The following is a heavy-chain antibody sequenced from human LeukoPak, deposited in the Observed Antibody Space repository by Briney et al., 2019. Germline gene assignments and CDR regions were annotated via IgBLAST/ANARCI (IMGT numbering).Heavy chain of an antibody. CDR1: GFTFSDYY. CDR2: ISSSGSTI. Sequence: GGSLRLSCAASGFTFSDYYMSWIRQAPVKGLEWVSYISSSGSTIYYADSVKGRFTISRDNAKNSLYLQMNSLRAEDTAVYYCARGSQAYSSSRYYYHGMDVWGQGTTVTVSS. V-gene: IGHV3-11*01. CDR3: ARGSQAYSSSRYYYHGMDV. J-gene: IGHJ6*02. D-gene: IGHD6-13*01.